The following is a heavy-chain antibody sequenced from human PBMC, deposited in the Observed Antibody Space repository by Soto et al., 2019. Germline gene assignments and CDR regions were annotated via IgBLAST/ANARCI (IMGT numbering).Heavy chain of an antibody. J-gene: IGHJ4*01. CDR2: MSYDGRNQ. CDR3: SKGGWYTSSSRSDC. D-gene: IGHD6-6*01. Sequence: QLQLVESGGGVVQPGTSLRLSCSASGFTLSGFDMHWVRQAPGKGLEWVAVMSYDGRNQYYADSVKGRFTVSRDSSKSTLYLQMSSLRTEDAAVYYCSKGGWYTSSSRSDCWGQGTLVTVSS. V-gene: IGHV3-30*18. CDR1: GFTLSGFD.